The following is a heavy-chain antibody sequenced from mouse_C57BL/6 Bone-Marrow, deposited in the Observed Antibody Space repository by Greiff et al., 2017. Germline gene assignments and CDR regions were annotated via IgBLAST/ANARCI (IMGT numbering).Heavy chain of an antibody. Sequence: QVQLQQSGAELVRPGTSVKVSCKASGYAFTNYLIEWVKQRPGQGLEWIGVINPGSGGTNYNEKFKGKATLTADKSSSTAYMQLSSLTSEDSAVYFCARLGPYPYYFVYWGKGTTLTVSS. V-gene: IGHV1-54*01. CDR3: ARLGPYPYYFVY. D-gene: IGHD2-10*01. CDR2: INPGSGGT. J-gene: IGHJ2*01. CDR1: GYAFTNYL.